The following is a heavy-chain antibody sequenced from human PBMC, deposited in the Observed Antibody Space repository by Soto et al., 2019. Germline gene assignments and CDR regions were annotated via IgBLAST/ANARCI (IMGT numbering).Heavy chain of an antibody. CDR3: ARGGYSYGSFYYFDY. J-gene: IGHJ4*02. Sequence: QVQLQESGPGLVKPSETLSLTCTVSGGSMRGFYWSWVRQPPGQELEWIGYIFYSGTPNYNPALKSRVTISVDPSNNQCSLRLNSVTAADAAVYYCARGGYSYGSFYYFDYWGQGALVTVSS. D-gene: IGHD5-18*01. V-gene: IGHV4-59*01. CDR1: GGSMRGFY. CDR2: IFYSGTP.